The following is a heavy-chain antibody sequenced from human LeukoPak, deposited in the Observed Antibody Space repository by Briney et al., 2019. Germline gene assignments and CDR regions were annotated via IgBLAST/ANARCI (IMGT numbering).Heavy chain of an antibody. Sequence: ASVKVSCKASGYTFTSYYMHWVRQAPGQGLEWMGLINPSGGSTSYAQKFQGRVTKTRDTSTSTVYMELSSLRSEDTAVYYCARDQGGSYSGVSFDYWGQGTLVTVSS. J-gene: IGHJ4*02. CDR1: GYTFTSYY. CDR3: ARDQGGSYSGVSFDY. V-gene: IGHV1-46*01. D-gene: IGHD1-26*01. CDR2: INPSGGST.